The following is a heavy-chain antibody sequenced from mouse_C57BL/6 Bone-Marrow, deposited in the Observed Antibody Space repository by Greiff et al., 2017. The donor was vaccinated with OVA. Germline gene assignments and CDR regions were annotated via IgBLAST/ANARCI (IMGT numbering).Heavy chain of an antibody. CDR3: ERWGNWDDRD. CDR2: IHPNSGST. CDR1: GYTFTSYC. Sequence: QVQLQQSGAELVKPGASVKLSCKASGYTFTSYCMHWVKQRPGQGLEWIGMIHPNSGSTNYNEKFKSKATLTVDKSSSTAYMQLSSLTSEDSAVYYGERWGNWDDRDWGKGTTLTVSS. V-gene: IGHV1-64*01. D-gene: IGHD4-1*01. J-gene: IGHJ2*01.